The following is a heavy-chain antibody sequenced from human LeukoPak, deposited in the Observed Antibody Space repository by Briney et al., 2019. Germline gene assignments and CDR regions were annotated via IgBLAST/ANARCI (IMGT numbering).Heavy chain of an antibody. CDR3: ATLYSSGWLQH. J-gene: IGHJ1*01. D-gene: IGHD6-19*01. Sequence: PSETLSLTCTVSGDSISSYFWSWIRQPPGKGLEWIGYIYYSGSTNYNPSLKSRVTISVDTSKNQFSLKLSSVTAADTAVYYCATLYSSGWLQHWGQGTLVTVSS. CDR1: GDSISSYF. V-gene: IGHV4-59*08. CDR2: IYYSGST.